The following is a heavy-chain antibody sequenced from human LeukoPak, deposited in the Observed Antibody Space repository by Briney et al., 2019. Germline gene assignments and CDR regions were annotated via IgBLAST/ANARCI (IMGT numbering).Heavy chain of an antibody. D-gene: IGHD1-26*01. V-gene: IGHV4-59*01. CDR2: IYYSGST. CDR1: GGSISSYY. J-gene: IGHJ4*02. Sequence: SETLSLTCTVSGGSISSYYWSWIGQRPGKGLEWIGYIYYSGSTNYNPSLKSRVTISVDTSKNQFSLKLSSVTAADTAVYYCARARSGSYTYFDYWGQGTLVTVSS. CDR3: ARARSGSYTYFDY.